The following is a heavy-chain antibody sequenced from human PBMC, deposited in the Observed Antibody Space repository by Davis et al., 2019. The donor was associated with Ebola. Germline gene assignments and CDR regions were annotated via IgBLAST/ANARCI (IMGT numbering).Heavy chain of an antibody. D-gene: IGHD3-22*01. CDR1: GASISSSNW. CDR3: ARDYYDSSGYLWYFEN. Sequence: SETLSPTCAVSGASISSSNWWSWVRQPPGKGLEWIGDIYHSGSTNYNPSLKSRVTISVDKSKNQFSMKLSAVTAADTAVYYCARDYYDSSGYLWYFENWGQGTLVTVSS. J-gene: IGHJ4*02. CDR2: IYHSGST. V-gene: IGHV4-4*02.